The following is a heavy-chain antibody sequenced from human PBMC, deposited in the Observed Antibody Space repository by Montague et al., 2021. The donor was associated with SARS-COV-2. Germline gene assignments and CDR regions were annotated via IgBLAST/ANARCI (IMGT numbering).Heavy chain of an antibody. CDR3: ARLKRYFDSSGSPSAFDF. V-gene: IGHV4-39*02. J-gene: IGHJ3*01. D-gene: IGHD3-22*01. CDR1: GGSITNNIDH. CDR2: IYYTGXT. Sequence: SETLSLTCTVSGGSITNNIDHWARIRQPPGKGLEWIGSIYYTGXTXYXXXXKXRVAISVVTSKNHFTLKLRPVTAAETAVYYCARLKRYFDSSGSPSAFDFWGQGTKVTVSS.